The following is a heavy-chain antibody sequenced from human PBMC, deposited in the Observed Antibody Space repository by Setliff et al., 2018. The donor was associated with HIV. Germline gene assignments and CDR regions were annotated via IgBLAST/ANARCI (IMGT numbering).Heavy chain of an antibody. J-gene: IGHJ4*02. CDR2: INHSGST. Sequence: PSAPLSLTYAVYNGSFSGYYWTWIRQPPGKGLEWIGEINHSGSTNYSPSLKSRVTISVDASRNQFYLRLSSVTAADTAVYYCAAWGPRYSYAPYFFDSWGQGTLVTVSS. D-gene: IGHD5-18*01. CDR3: AAWGPRYSYAPYFFDS. CDR1: NGSFSGYY. V-gene: IGHV4-34*01.